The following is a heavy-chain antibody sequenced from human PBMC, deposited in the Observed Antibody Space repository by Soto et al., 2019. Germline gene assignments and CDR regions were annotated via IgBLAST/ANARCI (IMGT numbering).Heavy chain of an antibody. J-gene: IGHJ3*02. D-gene: IGHD1-1*01. CDR1: GFICSSYD. V-gene: IGHV3-23*01. CDR3: AKATATSGGAFEI. Sequence: GGSLRLSCAVSGFICSSYDMSWVRQAPGKGLEWVSTILVGGSPHYEDSVKGRFTISRDTSKNTVYLQMNSLTAGDTAVYYCAKATATSGGAFEIYGQGAMVTVSS. CDR2: ILVGGSP.